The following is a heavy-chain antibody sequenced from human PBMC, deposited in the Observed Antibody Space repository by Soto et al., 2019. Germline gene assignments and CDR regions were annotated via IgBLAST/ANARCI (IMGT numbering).Heavy chain of an antibody. D-gene: IGHD3-3*01. Sequence: QMQLQQWGTGLLKPSETLSLTCSVSGGSFSGTYWSWIRQSPGKGLEWIGEIHHSGGTNYNPSLKSRVTISADTSKNQFSLHLTSVTAADTAVYYCARGGGGAPRFLQWLLFWFDPWGQGTLVTVSS. CDR1: GGSFSGTY. J-gene: IGHJ5*02. CDR2: IHHSGGT. V-gene: IGHV4-34*01. CDR3: ARGGGGAPRFLQWLLFWFDP.